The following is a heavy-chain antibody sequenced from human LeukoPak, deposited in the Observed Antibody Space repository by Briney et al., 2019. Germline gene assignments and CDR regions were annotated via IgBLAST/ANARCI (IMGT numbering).Heavy chain of an antibody. CDR3: ARDLASPADY. J-gene: IGHJ4*02. D-gene: IGHD1-26*01. CDR1: GFTFSSYA. CDR2: ISCDGSNK. Sequence: GGSLRLSCAASGFTFSSYAMHWVRQAPGKGLEWVAVISCDGSNKYYADSVKGRFTISRDNSKNTLYLQMNSLRAEGTAVYYCARDLASPADYWGQGTLVTVSS. V-gene: IGHV3-30-3*01.